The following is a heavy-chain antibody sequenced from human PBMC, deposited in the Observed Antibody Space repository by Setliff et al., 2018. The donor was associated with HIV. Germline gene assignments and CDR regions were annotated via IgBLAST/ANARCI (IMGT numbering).Heavy chain of an antibody. CDR1: GASIGSSGDY. J-gene: IGHJ3*01. CDR2: IAT. Sequence: KPSETLSLTCTVSGASIGSSGDYWGWIRQPPGKGLEWVGSIATHFKSSLESRVTISLDASKNQISVKFSSVTASDTAIYYCGRHRPFTAFDVWGQGTMVTVSS. V-gene: IGHV4-39*01. CDR3: GRHRPFTAFDV.